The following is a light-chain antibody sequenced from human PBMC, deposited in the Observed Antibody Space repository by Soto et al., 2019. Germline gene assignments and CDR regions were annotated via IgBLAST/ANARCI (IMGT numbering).Light chain of an antibody. J-gene: IGKJ4*01. Sequence: DIQMTQSPSTLSASVGDVVTITCRASQRISTWLAWYQQKPGKAPKLLISDASSLETGVPSRFSGSGSGTEFTLTITSLQPGDFATYYCQQTYTTPLTFGGGTKVDIK. CDR3: QQTYTTPLT. CDR2: DAS. CDR1: QRISTW. V-gene: IGKV1-5*01.